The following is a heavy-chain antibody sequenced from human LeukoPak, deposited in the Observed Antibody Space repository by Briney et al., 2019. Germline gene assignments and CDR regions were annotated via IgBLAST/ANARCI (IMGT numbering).Heavy chain of an antibody. Sequence: SETLSLTRTVSGGSISTYYWSWIRQPPGKGLEWIGYIYDSGSTNYNPSLKSRVTISADTSKNQVSLKLSSVTAADTAVYYCASGVAAAGTGLAYWGQGTLVTVSS. J-gene: IGHJ4*02. CDR2: IYDSGST. D-gene: IGHD6-13*01. CDR3: ASGVAAAGTGLAY. CDR1: GGSISTYY. V-gene: IGHV4-59*08.